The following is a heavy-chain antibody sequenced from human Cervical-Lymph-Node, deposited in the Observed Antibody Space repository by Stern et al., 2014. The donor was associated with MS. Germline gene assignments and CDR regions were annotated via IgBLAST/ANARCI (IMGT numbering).Heavy chain of an antibody. Sequence: EVQLVESGPEVKRPGESLKISCQASGYTFTSYWIGWVRQMPGKGLEWMAILFPGGSDIRYSPSFQGQVPISADKSSSTAYLQWNNLKASDTAIYYCARQRYFDYWGQGTLVTVSS. CDR3: ARQRYFDY. V-gene: IGHV5-51*01. J-gene: IGHJ4*02. CDR1: GYTFTSYW. CDR2: LFPGGSDI.